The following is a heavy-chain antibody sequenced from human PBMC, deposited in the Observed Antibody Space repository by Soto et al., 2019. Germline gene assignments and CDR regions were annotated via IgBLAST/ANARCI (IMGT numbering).Heavy chain of an antibody. CDR1: GFTVSSNY. CDR3: ARDRDTNSLFSWLDP. J-gene: IGHJ5*02. Sequence: GGSLRLSCAVSGFTVSSNYMNWVRQAPGKGLEWVSFIYSGGNTYYADSVKGRFTISRDNSKNMLYLQMNSLRVEDTAVYYCARDRDTNSLFSWLDPWSKGTLVTVST. D-gene: IGHD2-8*01. CDR2: IYSGGNT. V-gene: IGHV3-66*01.